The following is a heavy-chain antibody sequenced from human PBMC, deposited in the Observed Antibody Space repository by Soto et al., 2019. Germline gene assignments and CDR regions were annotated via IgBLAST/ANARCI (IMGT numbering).Heavy chain of an antibody. Sequence: QVQLQESGPGLVKPSETLSLTCTVSSDSIAGENWWSWVRQPPGLGLEWIGEVFHTGGTNYNPSLKSRVTMEVDKSNNQFSLKLSSATAADTAVYYCARVFSSGSGWMYYFDFWGQGTLVSVSS. CDR2: VFHTGGT. V-gene: IGHV4-4*02. J-gene: IGHJ4*02. D-gene: IGHD6-19*01. CDR3: ARVFSSGSGWMYYFDF. CDR1: SDSIAGENW.